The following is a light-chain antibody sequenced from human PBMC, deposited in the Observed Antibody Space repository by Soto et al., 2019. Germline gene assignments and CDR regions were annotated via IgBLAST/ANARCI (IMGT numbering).Light chain of an antibody. CDR1: QRVSSSY. Sequence: LLPQSPSTLSLAPGESAPLFCRASQRVSSSYLAWYQQKPGQAPRLLIYGASSRATGIPDRFSGSGSGTDFTLTISRLEPEDFAVYYCQQYGSSPPLTFGGGTKVAIK. CDR3: QQYGSSPPLT. V-gene: IGKV3-20*01. J-gene: IGKJ4*01. CDR2: GAS.